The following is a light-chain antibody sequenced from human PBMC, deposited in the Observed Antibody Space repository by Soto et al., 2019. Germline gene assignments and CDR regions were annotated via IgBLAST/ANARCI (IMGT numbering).Light chain of an antibody. CDR3: GGRDDRLSGYV. V-gene: IGLV1-47*01. Sequence: QSVLTQPPSTSGTPGQRVTISCAGGSSNIGSNYVYWYQLLPGTAPKVVIYWNDERPSGVPDRFSGSKSGTSASLAISGLRSEDEADYFCGGRDDRLSGYVFGSGTRVTGL. CDR1: SSNIGSNY. CDR2: WND. J-gene: IGLJ1*01.